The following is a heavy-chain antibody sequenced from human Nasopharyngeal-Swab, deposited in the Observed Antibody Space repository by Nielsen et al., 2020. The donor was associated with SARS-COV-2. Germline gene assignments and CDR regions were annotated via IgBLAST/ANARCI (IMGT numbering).Heavy chain of an antibody. Sequence: SGPTLVKPTQTLTLTCTFSGFSLSTSGVGVGRIRQPPGKALEWLALIYWDDDKRYSPSLKSRLTITKDTSKNQVVLTMTNMDPVDTATYYCAHRGSSSWYGDWFDPWGQGTLVTVSS. CDR3: AHRGSSSWYGDWFDP. J-gene: IGHJ5*02. CDR2: IYWDDDK. D-gene: IGHD6-13*01. V-gene: IGHV2-5*02. CDR1: GFSLSTSGVG.